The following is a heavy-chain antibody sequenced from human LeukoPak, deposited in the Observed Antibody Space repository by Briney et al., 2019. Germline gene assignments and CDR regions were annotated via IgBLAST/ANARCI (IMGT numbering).Heavy chain of an antibody. CDR3: ARPKYSGYDWDAFDI. J-gene: IGHJ3*02. Sequence: SVKVSCKASGGTFSSYAISWVRQAPGQGLEWMGRIIPILGIANYAQKFQGRVTITADKSTSTAYMELSSLRSEDTAVYYCARPKYSGYDWDAFDIWGPGTMVTVSS. V-gene: IGHV1-69*04. CDR2: IIPILGIA. CDR1: GGTFSSYA. D-gene: IGHD5-12*01.